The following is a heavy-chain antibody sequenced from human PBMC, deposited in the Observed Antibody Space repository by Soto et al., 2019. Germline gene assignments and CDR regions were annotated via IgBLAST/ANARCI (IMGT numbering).Heavy chain of an antibody. D-gene: IGHD6-13*01. J-gene: IGHJ4*02. V-gene: IGHV3-30*18. CDR1: GFTFSSYG. Sequence: GGSLRLSCAASGFTFSSYGMHWVRQAPGTGLEWVAVISYDGSNKYYADSVKGRFTISRDNSKNTLYLQMNSLRAEDTAVYYCAKESGSWYAPYLDYWGQGTLVTVSS. CDR3: AKESGSWYAPYLDY. CDR2: ISYDGSNK.